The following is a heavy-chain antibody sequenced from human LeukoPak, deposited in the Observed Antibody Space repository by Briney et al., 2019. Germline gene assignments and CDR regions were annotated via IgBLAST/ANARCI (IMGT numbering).Heavy chain of an antibody. J-gene: IGHJ5*02. CDR1: GLTFSSDA. V-gene: IGHV3-23*01. Sequence: GGSLRLSCAASGLTFSSDAMSWVRQAPGKGLEWVSGIRGSGESTYYADSVKGRFTISRDNSKNTLYLQMNSLRDEDTAVYYCAKFRDSRGPGRGFDPWGQGTLVTVSS. D-gene: IGHD3-22*01. CDR3: AKFRDSRGPGRGFDP. CDR2: IRGSGEST.